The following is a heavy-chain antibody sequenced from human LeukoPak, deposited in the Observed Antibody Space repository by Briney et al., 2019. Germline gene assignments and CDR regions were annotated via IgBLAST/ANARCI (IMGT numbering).Heavy chain of an antibody. CDR1: GVSISSYY. J-gene: IGHJ3*02. V-gene: IGHV4-59*01. CDR3: ASGYCGGACQLGGVDM. Sequence: SETLSLTCTVSGVSISSYYWSWIRQPPGQGLEWIGYIFHSGTTNYNPSLKSRVTISVDTSKNQFSLKLSSVTAADTAVYYCASGYCGGACQLGGVDMWGQGTMVTVSS. CDR2: IFHSGTT. D-gene: IGHD2-21*02.